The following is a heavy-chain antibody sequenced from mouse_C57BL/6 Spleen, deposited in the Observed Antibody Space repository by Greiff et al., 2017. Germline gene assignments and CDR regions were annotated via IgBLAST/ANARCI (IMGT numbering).Heavy chain of an antibody. J-gene: IGHJ2*01. Sequence: QVQLQQPGAELVRPGSSVKLSCKASGYTFTSYWMDWVKQRPGQGLEWIGNIYPSDSETHYNQKFKDKATLTVDKSSSTAYMQLSSLTSEDSAVXYCAREILLYFDVWGQGTTLTVSS. CDR2: IYPSDSET. CDR1: GYTFTSYW. CDR3: AREILLYFDV. D-gene: IGHD2-1*01. V-gene: IGHV1-61*01.